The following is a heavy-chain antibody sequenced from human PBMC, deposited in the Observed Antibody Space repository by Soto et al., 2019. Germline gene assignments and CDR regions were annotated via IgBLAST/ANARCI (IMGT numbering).Heavy chain of an antibody. V-gene: IGHV3-48*01. D-gene: IGHD6-13*01. J-gene: IGHJ5*02. Sequence: GSLRLSCAASGFTFSSYSMNWVRQAPWKGLEWVSYISSSSTIYYADSVKGRFTISRDNAKNSLYLQMNSLRAEDTAVYYCARHPERIAQIGWFDPWGQGTLVTVSS. CDR2: ISSSSTI. CDR1: GFTFSSYS. CDR3: ARHPERIAQIGWFDP.